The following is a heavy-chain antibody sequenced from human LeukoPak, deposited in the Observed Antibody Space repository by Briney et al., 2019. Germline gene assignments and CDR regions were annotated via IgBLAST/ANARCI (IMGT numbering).Heavy chain of an antibody. CDR2: IYSGGST. Sequence: PGGSLRLSCAASGFTFTSYAMSWVRQAPGKGLEWVSVIYSGGSTYYADSVKGRFTISRDNSKNTLYLQMNSLRAEDTAVYYCASHSSGYPNFDYWGQGTLVTVSS. CDR3: ASHSSGYPNFDY. CDR1: GFTFTSYA. D-gene: IGHD3-22*01. J-gene: IGHJ4*02. V-gene: IGHV3-66*04.